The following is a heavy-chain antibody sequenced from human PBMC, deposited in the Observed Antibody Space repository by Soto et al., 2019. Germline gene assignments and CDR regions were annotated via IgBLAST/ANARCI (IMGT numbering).Heavy chain of an antibody. CDR2: TRNKANSYTT. D-gene: IGHD3-10*01. Sequence: SLRLSCAASGFTFSDHSIDWFRQAPGKGLEWVGRTRNKANSYTTEYAASVKGRFTISRDDSKNSLYLQMNSLKTEDTAVYYCARSGSYSPLGYWGQGTLVTVS. J-gene: IGHJ4*02. CDR3: ARSGSYSPLGY. CDR1: GFTFSDHS. V-gene: IGHV3-72*01.